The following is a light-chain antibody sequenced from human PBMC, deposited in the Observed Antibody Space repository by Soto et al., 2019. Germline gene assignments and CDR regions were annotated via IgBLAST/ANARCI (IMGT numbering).Light chain of an antibody. CDR2: NNN. Sequence: QPVLTQPPSASGTPGQRVTISCSGSSYNIGSHVVYWYQQLAGTAPKLLMYNNNQRPSGVPDRFSGSKSGTSASLAISGLQSEDEADYYCAVWDDSLDGWVFGGGTKLTVL. CDR3: AVWDDSLDGWV. V-gene: IGLV1-44*01. J-gene: IGLJ3*02. CDR1: SYNIGSHV.